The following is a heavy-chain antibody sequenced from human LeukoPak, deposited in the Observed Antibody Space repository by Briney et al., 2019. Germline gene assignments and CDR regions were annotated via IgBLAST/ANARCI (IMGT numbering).Heavy chain of an antibody. V-gene: IGHV1-2*02. CDR1: RYTFTGYY. Sequence: ASLKVSCKASRYTFTGYYMQCVRQAPRQGLERMGWINPNRGGTHYAQKCQGRVTKTRDTSISTAYMELSRLGSDATAVYSCAREVARFGEPLIDYWGQGTLVTVSS. CDR3: AREVARFGEPLIDY. CDR2: INPNRGGT. D-gene: IGHD3-10*01. J-gene: IGHJ4*02.